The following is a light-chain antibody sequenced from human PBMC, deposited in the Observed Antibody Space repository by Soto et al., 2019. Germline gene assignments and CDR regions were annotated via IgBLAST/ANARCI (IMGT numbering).Light chain of an antibody. CDR3: QQSYSTIIYT. J-gene: IGKJ2*01. CDR2: AAS. Sequence: DIQMTQSPSSLSASVGDRVTITCRASQSISSYLNWYQQKPGKAPKLLIYAASNLQSGVPSRFSGSGSGTDFTLTISSLQPEDFATYYCQQSYSTIIYTFGQGTKLEIK. V-gene: IGKV1-39*01. CDR1: QSISSY.